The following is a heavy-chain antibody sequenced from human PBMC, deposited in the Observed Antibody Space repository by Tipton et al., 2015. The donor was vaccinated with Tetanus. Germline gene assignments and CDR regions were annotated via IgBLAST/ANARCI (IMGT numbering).Heavy chain of an antibody. CDR1: GGSIRSGSYQ. J-gene: IGHJ4*02. CDR2: TSPSGRT. CDR3: ARANYDFPKKGPFDS. V-gene: IGHV4-61*01. Sequence: GSLRLSCTVSGGSIRSGSYQWNWIRQPPGKGLEWLAYTSPSGRTNSNYSLKSRITISQDMSQNQFSLRLASVTAADTAVYYCARANYDFPKKGPFDSWGQGALVIVSS. D-gene: IGHD3-3*01.